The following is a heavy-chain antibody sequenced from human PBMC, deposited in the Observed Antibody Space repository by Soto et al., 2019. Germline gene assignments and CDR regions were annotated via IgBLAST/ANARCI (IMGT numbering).Heavy chain of an antibody. J-gene: IGHJ4*02. V-gene: IGHV3-23*01. D-gene: IGHD3-10*01. CDR1: GFTFSSYA. CDR3: AKDPPSDYGLLWFGELLSY. Sequence: PGGSLRLSCAASGFTFSSYAMSWVRQAPGKGLEWVSAISGSGGSTYYADSVKDRFTISRDNSKNTLYLQMNSLRAEDTAVYYCAKDPPSDYGLLWFGELLSYWGQGTLVTVSS. CDR2: ISGSGGST.